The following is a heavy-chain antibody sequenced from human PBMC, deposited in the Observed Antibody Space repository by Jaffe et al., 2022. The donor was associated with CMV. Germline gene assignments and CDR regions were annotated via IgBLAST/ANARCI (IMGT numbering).Heavy chain of an antibody. V-gene: IGHV2-70*01. D-gene: IGHD5-18*01. J-gene: IGHJ4*02. CDR2: IDWDDDK. Sequence: QVTLRESGPALVKPTQTLTLTCTFSGFSLSTSGMCVSWIRQPPGKALEWLALIDWDDDKYYSTSLKTRLTISKDTSKNQVVLTMTNMDPVDTATYYCARMEGGYSYGAFDYWGQGTLVTVSS. CDR1: GFSLSTSGMC. CDR3: ARMEGGYSYGAFDY.